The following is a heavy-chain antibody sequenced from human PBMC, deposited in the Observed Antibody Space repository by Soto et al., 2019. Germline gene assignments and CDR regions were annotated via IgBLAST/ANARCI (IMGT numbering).Heavy chain of an antibody. D-gene: IGHD6-13*01. CDR2: ISGSGGST. CDR1: GFTFSSYA. CDR3: AKDRAIAAAGFMDV. Sequence: PGGSLRLSCAASGFTFSSYAIIWFRHSPGKGLEWVSAISGSGGSTYYADSVKGRFTISRDNSKNTLYLQMNSLRAEDTAVYYCAKDRAIAAAGFMDVWGQGTTVTVSS. J-gene: IGHJ6*02. V-gene: IGHV3-23*01.